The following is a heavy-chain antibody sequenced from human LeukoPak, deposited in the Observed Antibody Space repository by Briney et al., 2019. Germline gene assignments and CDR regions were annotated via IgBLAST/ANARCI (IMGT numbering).Heavy chain of an antibody. J-gene: IGHJ3*02. Sequence: SETLALTCTVSGGSISSYYWSWIRQPPGKGLEWIGYIYYSGSTNYNPSLKSRVTISVDTSKNQFSLKLSSVTAADTAVYYCAAIGSLHDAFASWGEGTMVTVSS. V-gene: IGHV4-59*08. D-gene: IGHD3-10*01. CDR3: AAIGSLHDAFAS. CDR1: GGSISSYY. CDR2: IYYSGST.